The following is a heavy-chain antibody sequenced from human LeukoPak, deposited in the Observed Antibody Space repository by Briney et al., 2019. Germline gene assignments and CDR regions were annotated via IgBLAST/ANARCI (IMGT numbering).Heavy chain of an antibody. CDR3: ARHRRPLSVVVPAAPAFDI. CDR2: INHSRST. D-gene: IGHD2-2*01. J-gene: IGHJ3*02. V-gene: IGHV4-34*01. Sequence: PSETLSLTCAVYGGSFSGYYWSWIRQPPGKGLEWIGEINHSRSTNYNPSLKSRVTISVDTSKNQFSLKLSSVTAADTAVYYCARHRRPLSVVVPAAPAFDIWGQGTMVTVSS. CDR1: GGSFSGYY.